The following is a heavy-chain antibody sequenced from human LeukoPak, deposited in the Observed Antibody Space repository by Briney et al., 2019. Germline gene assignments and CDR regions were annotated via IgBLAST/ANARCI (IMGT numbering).Heavy chain of an antibody. CDR3: ARSGLATCHY. CDR2: INNGGGGT. D-gene: IGHD3-10*01. V-gene: IGHV3-23*01. CDR1: GFIFTNYA. J-gene: IGHJ4*02. Sequence: SGGSLRLSCQASGFIFTNYAMSWVRQAPGKGLEWVSSINNGGGGTFFADSVKGRFTISRDDSRGMVYLQMNSLSAEDTAVCYCARSGLATCHYWGQGTLVTVSS.